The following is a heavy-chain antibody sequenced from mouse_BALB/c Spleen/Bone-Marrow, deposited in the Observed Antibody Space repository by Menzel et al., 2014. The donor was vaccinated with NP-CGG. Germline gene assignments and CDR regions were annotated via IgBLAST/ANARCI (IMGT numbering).Heavy chain of an antibody. Sequence: QVQLKQSGAELAKPGASVKMSCKASGYTFTSYWMHWVKQRPGQGLEWIGYINPSTGYTEYNQKFKDKATLTADKSSSTAYMQLSSLTSEDSAVYYCARSAPGDGFAYWGQGTLVTVSA. CDR3: ARSAPGDGFAY. CDR2: INPSTGYT. J-gene: IGHJ3*01. CDR1: GYTFTSYW. D-gene: IGHD3-1*01. V-gene: IGHV1-7*01.